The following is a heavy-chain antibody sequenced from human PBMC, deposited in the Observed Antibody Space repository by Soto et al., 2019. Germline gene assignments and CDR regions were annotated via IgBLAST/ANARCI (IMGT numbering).Heavy chain of an antibody. CDR3: ARDAQQLVSYLWFDP. Sequence: SVKVSCKASGFTFTSSAVQWVRQARGQRLEWIGWTVVGSGNTNYAQKFQERVTITRDMSTSTAYMELSSLRSDDTAVYYCARDAQQLVSYLWFDPWGQGTLVTVSS. CDR2: TVVGSGNT. V-gene: IGHV1-58*01. J-gene: IGHJ5*02. D-gene: IGHD6-13*01. CDR1: GFTFTSSA.